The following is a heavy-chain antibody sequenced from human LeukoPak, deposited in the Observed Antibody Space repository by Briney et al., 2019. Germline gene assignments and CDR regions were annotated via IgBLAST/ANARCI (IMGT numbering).Heavy chain of an antibody. CDR3: ARDRNPGNGEAFDI. D-gene: IGHD3-10*01. J-gene: IGHJ3*02. CDR1: GFTFSSYG. V-gene: IGHV3-30*03. Sequence: HPGGSLRLSCAASGFTFSSYGMHWVRQAPGKGLEWVAVISYGGINKYYADSVKGRFTISRDNAKNSLYLQMNSLRAEDTAVYYCARDRNPGNGEAFDIWGQGTMVTVSS. CDR2: ISYGGINK.